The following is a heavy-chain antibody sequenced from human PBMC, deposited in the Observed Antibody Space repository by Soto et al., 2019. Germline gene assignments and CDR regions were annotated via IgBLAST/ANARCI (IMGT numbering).Heavy chain of an antibody. CDR2: INPNSGGT. D-gene: IGHD6-13*01. V-gene: IGHV1-2*04. Sequence: ASVKVSCKASGYTFTGYYMHWVRQAPGQGLEWMGWINPNSGGTNYAQKFQGWVTMTRDTSISTAYMELSRLRSDDTAVYYCARFLRGYGSSYQPYFSGMDVGGQGTTVTVSS. CDR3: ARFLRGYGSSYQPYFSGMDV. CDR1: GYTFTGYY. J-gene: IGHJ6*02.